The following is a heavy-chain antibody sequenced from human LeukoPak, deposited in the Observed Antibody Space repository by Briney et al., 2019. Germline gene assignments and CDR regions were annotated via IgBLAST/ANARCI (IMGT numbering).Heavy chain of an antibody. J-gene: IGHJ4*02. CDR2: ISGGGGST. CDR1: GFTFSSYA. V-gene: IGHV3-23*01. CDR3: ARDVYSSGWYDPFDY. Sequence: GGSLRLSCAASGFTFSSYAMSWVRQAPGKGLEWVSGISGGGGSTYYADSVKGRFTISRDNSKNTLYLQMNSLRAEDTAVYYCARDVYSSGWYDPFDYWGQGTLVTVSS. D-gene: IGHD6-19*01.